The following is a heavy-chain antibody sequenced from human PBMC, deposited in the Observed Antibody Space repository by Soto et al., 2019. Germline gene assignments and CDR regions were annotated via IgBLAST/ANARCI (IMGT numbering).Heavy chain of an antibody. D-gene: IGHD1-1*01. Sequence: SETLSLTCTISGGSISSYYWSWIRQTPGKGLEWIGYVYFSGSTNYNPSLKSRVLISIDTSRNQFPLKLNSVTAADTAVYYCVRDGTKTLRDWFDPWGQGISVTVSS. CDR3: VRDGTKTLRDWFDP. CDR2: VYFSGST. J-gene: IGHJ5*02. V-gene: IGHV4-59*01. CDR1: GGSISSYY.